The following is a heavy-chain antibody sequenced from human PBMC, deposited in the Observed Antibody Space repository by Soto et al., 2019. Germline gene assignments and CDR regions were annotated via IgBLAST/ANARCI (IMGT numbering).Heavy chain of an antibody. J-gene: IGHJ5*02. D-gene: IGHD6-6*01. CDR3: ARDRRAARPPPSWFDP. CDR2: IWNDGSNQ. Sequence: PGGSLRLSCAASGFTFSNYGMHWVRQAPGKGLEWVAVIWNDGSNQYYADSVEGRFTISRDNSKNTLYLQMNSLRAEDTAVYYCARDRRAARPPPSWFDPWGQGTLVTVSS. V-gene: IGHV3-33*01. CDR1: GFTFSNYG.